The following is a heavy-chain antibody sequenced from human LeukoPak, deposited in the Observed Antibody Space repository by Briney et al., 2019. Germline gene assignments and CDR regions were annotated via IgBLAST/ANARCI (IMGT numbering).Heavy chain of an antibody. V-gene: IGHV4-38-2*02. J-gene: IGHJ3*02. D-gene: IGHD5-24*01. CDR3: ARDGYNPVAFDI. CDR1: GYSISSGYF. CDR2: IYRTGTT. Sequence: SETLSLTCTVSGYSISSGYFWGWIRQPPGKGLEWIGNIYRTGTTFYNPSLQSRVTISVDTSKNHFSLQLISVTAADTAVYYCARDGYNPVAFDIWGRGTLVTVSS.